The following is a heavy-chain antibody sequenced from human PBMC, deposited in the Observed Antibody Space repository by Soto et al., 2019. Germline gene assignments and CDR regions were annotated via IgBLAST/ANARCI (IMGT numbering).Heavy chain of an antibody. J-gene: IGHJ4*02. CDR3: ARRVYADYGGYYFDY. V-gene: IGHV4-39*01. CDR1: GGSISSSSYY. CDR2: IYYSGST. D-gene: IGHD4-17*01. Sequence: QLQLQESGPGLVKPSETLSLTCTVSGGSISSSSYYWGWIRQPPGKGLEWIGSIYYSGSTYYNPSLKSRVTISVDTSKNQFSLKLSSVTAADTAVYYCARRVYADYGGYYFDYWGQGTLVTVSS.